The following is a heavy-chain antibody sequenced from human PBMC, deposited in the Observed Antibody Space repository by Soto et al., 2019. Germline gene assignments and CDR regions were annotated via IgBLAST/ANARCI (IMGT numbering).Heavy chain of an antibody. D-gene: IGHD3-22*01. CDR3: ARDSYYYDSSGHYRYLNY. Sequence: AAAKVSCKASAYTFTSYYVNWVREATRQVLEWMGIINPSGGSTSYAQKFQGRVTMTRDTSTSTVYMELSSLRSEDTAVYYCARDSYYYDSSGHYRYLNYWGQGTLVTVSS. CDR2: INPSGGST. CDR1: AYTFTSYY. J-gene: IGHJ4*02. V-gene: IGHV1-46*01.